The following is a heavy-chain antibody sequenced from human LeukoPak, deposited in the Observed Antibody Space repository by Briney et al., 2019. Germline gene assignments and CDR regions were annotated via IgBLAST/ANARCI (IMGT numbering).Heavy chain of an antibody. D-gene: IGHD4-17*01. J-gene: IGHJ4*02. V-gene: IGHV3-64D*06. Sequence: GGSLRLSCSASGFTFSSYAMHWVRQAPGKGLEYVSPISSNGGSTYYADSVKGRFTISRDNSKNTLYLQMSSLRAEDTAVYYCVKDWDTVTFDYWGQGTLVTVSS. CDR1: GFTFSSYA. CDR2: ISSNGGST. CDR3: VKDWDTVTFDY.